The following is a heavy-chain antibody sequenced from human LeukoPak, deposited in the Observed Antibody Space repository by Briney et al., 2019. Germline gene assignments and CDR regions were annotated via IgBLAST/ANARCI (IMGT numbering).Heavy chain of an antibody. CDR3: AKVGGQQQLDNPFDY. CDR1: GCTFSSYA. Sequence: GGSLTLSCAASGCTFSSYAMSWVRQAPGKGLEWVSAISGSGGSTYYADSVKGRFTISRDNSKNTLHLQMNSLRAEDTGVYYCAKVGGQQQLDNPFDYWGQGSLVTVSS. V-gene: IGHV3-23*01. CDR2: ISGSGGST. D-gene: IGHD6-13*01. J-gene: IGHJ4*02.